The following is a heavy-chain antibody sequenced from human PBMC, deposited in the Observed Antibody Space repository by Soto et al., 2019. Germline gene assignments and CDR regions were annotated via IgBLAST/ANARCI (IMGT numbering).Heavy chain of an antibody. Sequence: GGSLRLSCAASGFTFSSYAMHWVRQAPGKGLEWVAVISYDGSNKYYADSVKGRFTISRDNSKNTLYLQINSLRAEDTAVYYCARAWKGYSGYDGWRGIDYWGQGTLVTVSS. V-gene: IGHV3-30-3*01. D-gene: IGHD5-12*01. CDR3: ARAWKGYSGYDGWRGIDY. CDR1: GFTFSSYA. J-gene: IGHJ4*02. CDR2: ISYDGSNK.